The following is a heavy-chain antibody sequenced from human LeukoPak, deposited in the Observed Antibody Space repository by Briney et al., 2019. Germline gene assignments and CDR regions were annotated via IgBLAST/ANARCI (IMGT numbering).Heavy chain of an antibody. CDR1: GGSISSGDYY. V-gene: IGHV4-30-4*08. D-gene: IGHD3-22*01. J-gene: IGHJ1*01. Sequence: PSQTLSLTCTVSGGSISSGDYYWSWIRQPPGKGLEWIGYIYYGGSTYYNPSLKSRVTISVDTSKNQFSLKLSSVTAADTAVYYCARTWAFSSGYPIEYFQHWGQGTLVTVSS. CDR3: ARTWAFSSGYPIEYFQH. CDR2: IYYGGST.